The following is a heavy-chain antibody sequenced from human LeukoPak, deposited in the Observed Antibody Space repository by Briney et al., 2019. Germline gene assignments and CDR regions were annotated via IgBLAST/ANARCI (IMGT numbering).Heavy chain of an antibody. CDR2: INHSGST. CDR1: GGSFSGYY. Sequence: SETLSLTCAVYGGSFSGYYWSWIRQPPGKGLEWIGEINHSGSTNYNPSLKSRVTISVDTSKNQFSLKLSSVTAANTAVYYCAVDHQIRALDPWGQGTVVTVSS. D-gene: IGHD3-10*01. J-gene: IGHJ5*02. CDR3: AVDHQIRALDP. V-gene: IGHV4-34*01.